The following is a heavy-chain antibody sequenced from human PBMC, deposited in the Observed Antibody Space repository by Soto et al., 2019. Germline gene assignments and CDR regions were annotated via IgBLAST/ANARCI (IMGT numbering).Heavy chain of an antibody. J-gene: IGHJ4*02. V-gene: IGHV2-5*05. D-gene: IGHD2-15*01. CDR2: IYWDDDK. CDR3: AHTLVVVASFDY. Sequence: QITLKESGPTLVKPTRTLTLTCTFSGFSLRTSRVSVGWIRQPPGKALEWLALIYWDDDKRYGPSLKSRLTITKDTSKNQVVLTMTNMDPVDTATYYCAHTLVVVASFDYWGQGTLVTVSS. CDR1: GFSLRTSRVS.